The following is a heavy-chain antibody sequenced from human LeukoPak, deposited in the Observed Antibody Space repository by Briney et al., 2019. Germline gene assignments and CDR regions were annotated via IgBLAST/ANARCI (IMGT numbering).Heavy chain of an antibody. CDR1: GGSICSYY. D-gene: IGHD5-24*01. J-gene: IGHJ4*02. V-gene: IGHV4-59*08. CDR2: IYHSGST. Sequence: SETLSLTCTVSGGSICSYYWSWIRQPAGKGLEWIGSIYHSGSTYYNPSLKSRVTISVDTSKNQFSLKLSSVTAADTAVYYCARLFGDGYNHDYWGQGTLVTVSS. CDR3: ARLFGDGYNHDY.